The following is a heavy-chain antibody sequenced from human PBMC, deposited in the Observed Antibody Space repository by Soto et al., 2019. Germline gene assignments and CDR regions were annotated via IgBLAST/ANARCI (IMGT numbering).Heavy chain of an antibody. J-gene: IGHJ5*02. CDR1: GGSISSGGYY. CDR2: IYYSGST. CDR3: ARAAHYSSPFRWFDP. V-gene: IGHV4-31*03. Sequence: PSETLSLTCTVSGGSISSGGYYWSWILQHPGKGLEWIGYIYYSGSTYYNPSLKSRVTISVDTSKNQFSLKLSSVTAADTAVYYCARAAHYSSPFRWFDPWGQGTLVTVS. D-gene: IGHD6-13*01.